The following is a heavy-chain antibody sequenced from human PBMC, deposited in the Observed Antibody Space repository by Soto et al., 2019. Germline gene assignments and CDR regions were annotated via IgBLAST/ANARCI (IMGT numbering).Heavy chain of an antibody. CDR2: ISGSGGST. CDR1: RFTFTSYW. J-gene: IGHJ4*02. CDR3: AKDQLIGTSDY. V-gene: IGHV3-23*01. Sequence: GGSLRLSCAASRFTFTSYWMSWVRQAPGKGLEWVSAISGSGGSTYYADSVKGRFTISRDNSKNTLYLQMNSLRAEDTAVYYCAKDQLIGTSDYWGQGTLVTVSS. D-gene: IGHD1-26*01.